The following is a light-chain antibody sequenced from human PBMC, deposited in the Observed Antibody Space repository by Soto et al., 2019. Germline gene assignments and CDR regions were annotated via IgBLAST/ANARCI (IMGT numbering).Light chain of an antibody. CDR3: QQYNSYRT. CDR2: DAS. Sequence: DIQMTQSPSTLSASVGDRVTITCRARQSISIWLAWYQKKPGKAPKLLIYDASILESGVPSRFSGSGYGTEFTLTISSLQPDDFATYYCQQYNSYRTFGQGTKVDIK. V-gene: IGKV1-5*01. J-gene: IGKJ1*01. CDR1: QSISIW.